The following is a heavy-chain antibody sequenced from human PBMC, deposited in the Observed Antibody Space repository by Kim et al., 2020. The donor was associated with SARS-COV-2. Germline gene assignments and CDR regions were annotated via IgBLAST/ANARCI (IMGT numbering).Heavy chain of an antibody. V-gene: IGHV3-23*01. D-gene: IGHD3-10*01. J-gene: IGHJ3*02. CDR3: AKDAPYYYGSGTIEDAFDI. CDR1: GFTFSSYA. CDR2: ISGSGGST. Sequence: GGSLRLSCAASGFTFSSYAMSWVRQAPGKGLEWVSAISGSGGSTYYADSVKGRFTISRDNSKNTLYLQMNSLRAEDTAVYYCAKDAPYYYGSGTIEDAFDIWGQGTMVTVSS.